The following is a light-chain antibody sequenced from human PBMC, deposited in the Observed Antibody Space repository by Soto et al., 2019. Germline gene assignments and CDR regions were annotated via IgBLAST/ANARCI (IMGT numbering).Light chain of an antibody. CDR2: GAS. CDR1: QSVSSSY. J-gene: IGKJ4*01. Sequence: EIVLTQSPGTLSLSPGERATLSCRASQSVSSSYLAWYQQKPGQATMLLLYGASSRATGIPDRCSGGGAGTDFTLTISRLEPEDFAVYYCQQYGSSPLTFGGGTKVEIK. CDR3: QQYGSSPLT. V-gene: IGKV3-20*01.